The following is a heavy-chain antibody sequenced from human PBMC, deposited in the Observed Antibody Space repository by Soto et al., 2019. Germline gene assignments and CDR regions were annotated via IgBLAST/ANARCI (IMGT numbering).Heavy chain of an antibody. CDR3: ARGLLRISGPFDI. D-gene: IGHD2-15*01. Sequence: GGSLRLSCAASGFTFSSYSMNWVRQAPGKGLEWVSAISGSGGSTYYADSVKGRFTISRDNSKNTLYLQMNSLRAEDTAVYYCARGLLRISGPFDIWGQGTMVTVSS. CDR2: ISGSGGST. CDR1: GFTFSSYS. V-gene: IGHV3-23*01. J-gene: IGHJ3*02.